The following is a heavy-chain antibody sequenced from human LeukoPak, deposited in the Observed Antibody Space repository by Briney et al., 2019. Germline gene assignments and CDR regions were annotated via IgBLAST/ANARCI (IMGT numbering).Heavy chain of an antibody. CDR1: GFTFSIYS. V-gene: IGHV3-48*04. CDR3: ARDRGIAAGFDY. CDR2: ISSSSSTP. J-gene: IGHJ4*02. D-gene: IGHD6-13*01. Sequence: GGSLRLSCAASGFTFSIYSMNWVRQAPGKGLEWVSYISSSSSTPYYADSVKGRFTISRDNAKNSLYLQVSSLRAEDTAVYYCARDRGIAAGFDYWGQGSLVTVSS.